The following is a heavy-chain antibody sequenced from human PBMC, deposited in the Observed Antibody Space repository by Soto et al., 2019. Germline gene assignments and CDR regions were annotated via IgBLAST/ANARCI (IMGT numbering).Heavy chain of an antibody. CDR3: ARGAITGTTGNWFDP. V-gene: IGHV1-2*02. D-gene: IGHD1-7*01. CDR2: INPNSGGT. CDR1: GYTFTGYY. J-gene: IGHJ5*02. Sequence: GASVKVSCKASGYTFTGYYMHWVRQAPGQGLEWMGWINPNSGGTNYAQKYQGRVTMTRDTSISTAYMEQSRLRSDDTAVYYCARGAITGTTGNWFDPWGQGTLVTVSS.